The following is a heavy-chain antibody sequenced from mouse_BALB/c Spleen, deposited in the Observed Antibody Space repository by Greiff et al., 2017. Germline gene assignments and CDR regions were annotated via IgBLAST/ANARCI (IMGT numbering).Heavy chain of an antibody. Sequence: EVQGVESGGGLVQPGGSLRLSCATSGFTFSDFYMEWVRQPPGKRLEWIAASRNKANDYTTEYSASVKGRFIVSRDTSQSILYLQMNALRAEDTAMYYCARVYGNYLYFDVWGAGTTVTVSS. CDR2: SRNKANDYTT. CDR3: ARVYGNYLYFDV. V-gene: IGHV7-1*02. D-gene: IGHD2-1*01. CDR1: GFTFSDFY. J-gene: IGHJ1*01.